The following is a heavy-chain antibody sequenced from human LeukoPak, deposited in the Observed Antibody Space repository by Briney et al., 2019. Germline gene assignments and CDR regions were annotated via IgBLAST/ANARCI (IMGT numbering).Heavy chain of an antibody. CDR2: FDPEDGEA. Sequence: GASVKVSCKVSGYTRTELAIHWVRQAPGKGLEWMGGFDPEDGEAIYAQKFQGRVTITADKSTSTAYMELSSLRSEDTAVYYCASHSEWPHYWGQGTLVTVSS. D-gene: IGHD3-3*01. V-gene: IGHV1-24*01. CDR3: ASHSEWPHY. J-gene: IGHJ4*02. CDR1: GYTRTELA.